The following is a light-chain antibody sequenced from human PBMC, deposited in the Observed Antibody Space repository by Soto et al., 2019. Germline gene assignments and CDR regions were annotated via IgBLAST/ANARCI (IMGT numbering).Light chain of an antibody. V-gene: IGKV1-5*01. CDR1: QSVSMW. CDR3: QQYNTYLTWA. CDR2: DAS. J-gene: IGKJ1*01. Sequence: DTRMTQSPSTLSAYEGDRVTITCRASQSVSMWLAWFQQKPGKAPRLLIYDASKLESGVPSRFSGSGSGTEFTLTISSLQPEDSATYYCQQYNTYLTWAFGQGTKVDIK.